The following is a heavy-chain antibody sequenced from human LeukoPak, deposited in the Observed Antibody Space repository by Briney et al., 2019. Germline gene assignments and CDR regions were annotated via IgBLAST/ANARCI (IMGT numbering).Heavy chain of an antibody. J-gene: IGHJ4*02. CDR1: GGSISSSSYY. V-gene: IGHV4-39*01. CDR2: IYYSGST. CDR3: AIQNRGYSGYASHGNFDY. D-gene: IGHD5-12*01. Sequence: SETLSLTCTVSGGSISSSSYYWGWIRQPPGKGLGWIGSIYYSGSTYYNPSLKSRVTISVDTSKNQFSLKLSSVTAADTAVYYCAIQNRGYSGYASHGNFDYWGQGTLVTVSS.